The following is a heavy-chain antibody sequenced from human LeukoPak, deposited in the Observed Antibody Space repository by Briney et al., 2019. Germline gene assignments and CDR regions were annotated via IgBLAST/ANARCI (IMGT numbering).Heavy chain of an antibody. J-gene: IGHJ3*02. Sequence: PGGSLRLSCAASGFTVSGNYMSWVRQAPGKGLEWVSIIYSGDSTYYADSVKGRFTISRDNSKNTLYLQMNSLRAEDTAVYYCARAFWEKDGFIGAFDIWGQGTMVTVSS. CDR3: ARAFWEKDGFIGAFDI. V-gene: IGHV3-66*01. CDR1: GFTVSGNY. CDR2: IYSGDST. D-gene: IGHD3-3*01.